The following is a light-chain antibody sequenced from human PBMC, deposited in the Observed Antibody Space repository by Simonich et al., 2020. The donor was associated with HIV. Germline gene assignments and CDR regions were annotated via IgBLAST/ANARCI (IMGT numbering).Light chain of an antibody. V-gene: IGKV4-1*01. CDR1: QSVLYSSNNKNC. CDR3: QQYYDSPYT. Sequence: DIVMTQSPDSLAVSLGERASINCRSGQSVLYSSNNKNCLAWYQQKPGQPPKLLIYWASTRESGVPDRFSGRGSGTDFTLTISSLQAEDVAVYYCQQYYDSPYTFGQGTKLEIK. J-gene: IGKJ2*01. CDR2: WAS.